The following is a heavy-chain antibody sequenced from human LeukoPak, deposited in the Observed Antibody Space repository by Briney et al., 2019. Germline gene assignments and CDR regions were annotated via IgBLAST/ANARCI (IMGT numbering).Heavy chain of an antibody. CDR1: GFTFSNCW. Sequence: GGSLRLSCAASGFTFSNCWIHWGREAPGKGVGWVSRSKTDGSAPGYADSVKGRFTISRDNAKNTLYLQMNSRRAEDTAVYSCSKPLADKGDHWGEGTLGTVSS. CDR3: SKPLADKGDH. CDR2: SKTDGSAP. D-gene: IGHD1-14*01. V-gene: IGHV3-74*01. J-gene: IGHJ4*02.